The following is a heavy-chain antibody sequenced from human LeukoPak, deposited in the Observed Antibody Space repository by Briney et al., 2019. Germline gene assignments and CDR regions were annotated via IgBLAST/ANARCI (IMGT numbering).Heavy chain of an antibody. CDR3: ASGTITIFGAVSPEHYYYYMDV. V-gene: IGHV4-4*07. J-gene: IGHJ6*03. CDR1: GGSISIYY. CDR2: IYTSGST. Sequence: SETLSLTCTVSGGSISIYYWSWIRQPAGKGLEWIGRIYTSGSTNYDPSLKSRVTMSVDTSKNQFSLKLSSVTAADTAVYYCASGTITIFGAVSPEHYYYYMDVWGKGTTVTVSS. D-gene: IGHD3-3*01.